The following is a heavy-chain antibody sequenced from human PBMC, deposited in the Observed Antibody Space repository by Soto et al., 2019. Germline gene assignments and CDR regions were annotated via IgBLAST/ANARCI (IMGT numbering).Heavy chain of an antibody. CDR2: INPSGGST. V-gene: IGHV1-46*01. CDR1: GYTFTSYY. D-gene: IGHD3-10*01. CDR3: ARDSRMVRVGLTMDV. J-gene: IGHJ6*02. Sequence: ASVKVSCKASGYTFTSYYMHWVRQAPGQGLEWMGIINPSGGSTSYAQKFQGRVTMTRDTSTSTVYMELSSLRSEGTAVYYCARDSRMVRVGLTMDVWGQGTRVTVSS.